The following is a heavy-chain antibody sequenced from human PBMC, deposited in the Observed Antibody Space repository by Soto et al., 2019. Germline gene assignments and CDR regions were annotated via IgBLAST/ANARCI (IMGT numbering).Heavy chain of an antibody. J-gene: IGHJ6*02. Sequence: ASVKVSCKASGGTFSSYAISWVRQAPGQGLEWMGGIIPIFGTANHAQKFQGRVTITADESTSTAYMELSSLRSEDTAVYYCARDPYSIAAAGREYYYYGMDVWGQGTTVTVSS. D-gene: IGHD6-13*01. CDR2: IIPIFGTA. CDR1: GGTFSSYA. CDR3: ARDPYSIAAAGREYYYYGMDV. V-gene: IGHV1-69*13.